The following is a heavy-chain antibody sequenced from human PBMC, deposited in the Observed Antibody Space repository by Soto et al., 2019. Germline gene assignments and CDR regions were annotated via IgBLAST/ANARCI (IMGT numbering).Heavy chain of an antibody. V-gene: IGHV4-31*03. CDR3: AREYTYGSNFFGC. CDR1: GGSISSAAYY. CDR2: ISHSVST. Sequence: QVQLQESGPGLVKPSQTLSLTCTVSGGSISSAAYYWSWIRQHPGKGLEWIGYISHSVSTYYNPSLKSRVIISVDTSKNQFSLSLTSVTAADTAVYYFAREYTYGSNFFGCWGQGSLVTVSS. J-gene: IGHJ4*02. D-gene: IGHD2-2*02.